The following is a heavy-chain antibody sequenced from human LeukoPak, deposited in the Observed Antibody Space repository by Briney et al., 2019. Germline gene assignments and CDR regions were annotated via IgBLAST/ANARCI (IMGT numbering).Heavy chain of an antibody. Sequence: PGGSLTLSCSASVLTFRSYAMSWVRQAPRKGLEWVSAISGSGGSTYYADSVKGRFTISRDNSKNTLYLQMNSLRAEDTAVYYCSRGPYVDIVATADYWGQGTLVTVSS. D-gene: IGHD5-12*01. CDR1: VLTFRSYA. V-gene: IGHV3-23*01. J-gene: IGHJ4*02. CDR3: SRGPYVDIVATADY. CDR2: ISGSGGST.